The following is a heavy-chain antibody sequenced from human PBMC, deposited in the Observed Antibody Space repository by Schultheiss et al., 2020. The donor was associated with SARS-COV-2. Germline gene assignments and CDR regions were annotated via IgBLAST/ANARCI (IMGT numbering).Heavy chain of an antibody. Sequence: GGSLRLSCAASGFTFSSYAMHWVRQAPGKGLEWVAVISYDGSNKYYADSVKGRFTISRDNAKNSLYLQMNSLRAEDTAVYYCARDRNYDFWSGYRYYFDYWGQGTLVTVSS. CDR2: ISYDGSNK. CDR1: GFTFSSYA. CDR3: ARDRNYDFWSGYRYYFDY. V-gene: IGHV3-30-3*01. D-gene: IGHD3-3*01. J-gene: IGHJ4*02.